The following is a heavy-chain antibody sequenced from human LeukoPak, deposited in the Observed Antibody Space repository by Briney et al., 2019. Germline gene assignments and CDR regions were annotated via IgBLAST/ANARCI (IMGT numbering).Heavy chain of an antibody. CDR2: IWYDGSNK. CDR1: GFTFSSYG. J-gene: IGHJ5*02. D-gene: IGHD6-6*01. Sequence: GRSLRLSCAASGFTFSSYGMHWVRQAPGKGLEWVAVIWYDGSNKYYADSVKGRFTISRDNAKNSLYLQMNSLRAEDTAVYYCATNIAAPLDPWGQGTLVTVSS. V-gene: IGHV3-33*03. CDR3: ATNIAAPLDP.